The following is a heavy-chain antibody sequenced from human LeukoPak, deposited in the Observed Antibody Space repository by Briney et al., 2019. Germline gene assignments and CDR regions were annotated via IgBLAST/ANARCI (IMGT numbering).Heavy chain of an antibody. CDR1: GFIFSTYS. CDR3: ARDMASGFFFDY. J-gene: IGHJ4*02. CDR2: IQFDGSDK. V-gene: IGHV3-30*02. D-gene: IGHD3-10*01. Sequence: GGSLRLSCAASGFIFSTYSMHWVRQAPGKGLEWVAFIQFDGSDKYYADSVKGRFTISRDNSKNTLYLQMNSLRPEDTSVYYCARDMASGFFFDYWGQGTLVTVSS.